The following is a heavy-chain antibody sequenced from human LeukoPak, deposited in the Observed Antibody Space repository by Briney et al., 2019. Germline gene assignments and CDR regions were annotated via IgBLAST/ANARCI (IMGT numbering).Heavy chain of an antibody. J-gene: IGHJ3*02. D-gene: IGHD1-26*01. CDR3: ARKLSWEPDAFDI. CDR1: GGTFSSYA. Sequence: GSSVKVSCKASGGTFSSYAISWVRQAPGQGLEWMGGIIPIFGTANYAQKFQGRVTNTADESTSTAYMELSSLRSEDTAVYYCARKLSWEPDAFDIWGQGTMVTVCS. CDR2: IIPIFGTA. V-gene: IGHV1-69*01.